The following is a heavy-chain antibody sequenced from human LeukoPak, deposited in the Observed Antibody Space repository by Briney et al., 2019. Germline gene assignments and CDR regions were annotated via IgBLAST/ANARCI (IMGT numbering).Heavy chain of an antibody. CDR3: ARGSGILRYFDRPRGYFDY. CDR2: ISGSGGST. V-gene: IGHV3-23*01. J-gene: IGHJ4*02. CDR1: GFTFSSYA. Sequence: GGSLRLSCAASGFTFSSYAMSWVRQAPGKGLEWVSAISGSGGSTYYADSVKGRFTISRDNAKNSLYLQMNSLRAEDTALYYCARGSGILRYFDRPRGYFDYWGQGTLVTVSS. D-gene: IGHD3-9*01.